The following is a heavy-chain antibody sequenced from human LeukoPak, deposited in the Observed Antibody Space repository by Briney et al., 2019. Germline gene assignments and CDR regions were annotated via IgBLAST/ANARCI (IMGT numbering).Heavy chain of an antibody. V-gene: IGHV4-61*02. Sequence: PSETLSLTCTVSGASISSGEYYWSWIRQPAGKGLEWIGRIYTSGSTNYNPSLKSRVTISVDTSKNQFSLKLSSVTAADTAMYYCAREAYDVLTSDWFDPWGQGTLVTASS. CDR3: AREAYDVLTSDWFDP. J-gene: IGHJ5*02. CDR1: GASISSGEYY. CDR2: IYTSGST. D-gene: IGHD3-9*01.